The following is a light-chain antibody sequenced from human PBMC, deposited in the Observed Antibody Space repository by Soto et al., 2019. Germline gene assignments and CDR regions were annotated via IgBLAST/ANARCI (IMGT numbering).Light chain of an antibody. Sequence: DIQMTQSPSSLSASVGDRVTITCRASQSISSYLNWYQQKPGKAPKLLIYAASSLQSGVPSRFSGSGSGTDFTLTISSLKPEDSAIYYCQQADTFPITVGQGTRLE. CDR3: QQADTFPIT. V-gene: IGKV1-39*01. CDR1: QSISSY. CDR2: AAS. J-gene: IGKJ5*01.